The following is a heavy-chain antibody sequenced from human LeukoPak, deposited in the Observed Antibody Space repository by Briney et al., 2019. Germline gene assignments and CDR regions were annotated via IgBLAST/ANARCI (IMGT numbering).Heavy chain of an antibody. V-gene: IGHV4-34*01. D-gene: IGHD3-3*01. J-gene: IGHJ5*02. CDR3: ARAFGVRIKNWLDP. Sequence: PSQTLSLTCAVYGGSFSGYYWSWIRQPPGKGLEWIGSIYYSGSTYYNPSLKSRVTISVDTSKNQFSLKLSSVTAADTAVYYCARAFGVRIKNWLDPWGQGTLVTVSS. CDR1: GGSFSGYY. CDR2: IYYSGST.